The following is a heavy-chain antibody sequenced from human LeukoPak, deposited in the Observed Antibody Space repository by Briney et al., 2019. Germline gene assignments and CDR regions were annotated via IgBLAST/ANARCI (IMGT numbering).Heavy chain of an antibody. CDR3: ARVNLFDI. V-gene: IGHV3-30-3*01. J-gene: IGHJ3*02. CDR1: GFTFSSYA. Sequence: GGSLRLSCAASGFTFSSYAMSWVRQAPGKGLEWVAVISYDGSNKYYADSVKGRFTISRDNSKNTLYLQMNSLRVEDTAVYYCARVNLFDIWGQGTMVTVSS. CDR2: ISYDGSNK. D-gene: IGHD1-1*01.